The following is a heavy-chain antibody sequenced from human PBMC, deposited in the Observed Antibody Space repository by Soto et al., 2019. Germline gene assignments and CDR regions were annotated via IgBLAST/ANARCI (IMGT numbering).Heavy chain of an antibody. D-gene: IGHD6-13*01. Sequence: QVQLVESGGGLVKPGGSLRLSCAASGFTFSDYYMSWIRQAPGKGLEWVSYISPSSSYTNYADSVKGRFTISRDNAKNSLYLQMNSLRAEDTAVYYCARDRRGIAAAGSHFDSWGQGTLVTVSS. CDR3: ARDRRGIAAAGSHFDS. V-gene: IGHV3-11*05. CDR1: GFTFSDYY. CDR2: ISPSSSYT. J-gene: IGHJ4*02.